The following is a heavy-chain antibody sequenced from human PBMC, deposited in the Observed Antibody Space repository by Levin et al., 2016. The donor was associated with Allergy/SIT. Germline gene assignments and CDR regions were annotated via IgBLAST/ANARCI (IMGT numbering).Heavy chain of an antibody. CDR1: GYTFTGYY. V-gene: IGHV1-2*02. CDR3: ARGRPIVSGWLIHYYNGMDV. CDR2: INPKVDGT. D-gene: IGHD5/OR15-5a*01. J-gene: IGHJ6*02. Sequence: ASVKVSCKTSGYTFTGYYIHWVRQAPGQGLEWMGWINPKVDGTMYAQRFKGRVTLTRDTSINTAYMELSWLTSDGTAVYYCARGRPIVSGWLIHYYNGMDVWGQGTTVTVSS.